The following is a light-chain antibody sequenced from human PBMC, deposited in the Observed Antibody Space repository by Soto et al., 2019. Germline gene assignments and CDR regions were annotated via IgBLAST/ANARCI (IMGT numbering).Light chain of an antibody. CDR1: QTIQTD. CDR2: AAS. J-gene: IGKJ1*01. V-gene: IGKV1-39*01. Sequence: DIQMTQSPSPLSASVGDSVTITCRASQTIQTDLSWYRHKPGRAPELLIYAASRLQTGVPSRFSGSGSGTYFILAHSNLRPEDFATCYWQQTYSTPGTFGQGTKVEVK. CDR3: QQTYSTPGT.